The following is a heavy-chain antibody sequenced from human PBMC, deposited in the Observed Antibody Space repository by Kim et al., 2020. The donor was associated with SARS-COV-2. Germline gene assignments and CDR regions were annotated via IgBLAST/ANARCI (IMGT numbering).Heavy chain of an antibody. CDR3: ARGRNYYDSSGEVFDY. Sequence: SVKVSCKASGGTFSSYAISWVRQAPGQGLEWMGGIIPIFGTANYAQKFQGRVTITADESTSTAYMELSSLRSEDTAVYYCARGRNYYDSSGEVFDYWGQGTLVTVSS. J-gene: IGHJ4*02. D-gene: IGHD3-22*01. CDR2: IIPIFGTA. V-gene: IGHV1-69*13. CDR1: GGTFSSYA.